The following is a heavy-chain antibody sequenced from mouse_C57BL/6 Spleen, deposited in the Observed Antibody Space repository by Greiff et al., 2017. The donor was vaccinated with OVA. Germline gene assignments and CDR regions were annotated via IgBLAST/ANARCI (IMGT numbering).Heavy chain of an antibody. CDR3: ARRDYGSSYWYFDV. CDR1: GYTFTSYW. CDR2: IDPSDSYT. Sequence: QVQLQQPGAELVKPGASVKLSCKASGYTFTSYWMQWVKQRPGQGLEWIGEIDPSDSYTNYNQKFQGKATLTVDTSSSTAYMQLSSLTSEDSAVYYCARRDYGSSYWYFDVWGTGTTVTVSS. V-gene: IGHV1-50*01. D-gene: IGHD1-1*01. J-gene: IGHJ1*03.